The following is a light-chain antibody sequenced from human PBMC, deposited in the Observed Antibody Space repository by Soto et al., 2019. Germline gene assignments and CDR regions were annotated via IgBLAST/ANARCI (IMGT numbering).Light chain of an antibody. CDR1: QSLSSSY. CDR3: QQYNTWPPYT. Sequence: EIVLTQSPGTLSMSQGERATLSWRASQSLSSSYLAWHQQKPGQAPRLLIYSASTRATGVPARFSGSGSGTEFTLTISSLQSEDFAVYYCQQYNTWPPYTFGQGTKVDIK. CDR2: SAS. J-gene: IGKJ2*01. V-gene: IGKV3-15*01.